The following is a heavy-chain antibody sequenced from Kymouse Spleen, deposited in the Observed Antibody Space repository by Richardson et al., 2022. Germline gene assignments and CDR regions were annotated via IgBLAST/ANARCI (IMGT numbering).Heavy chain of an antibody. CDR1: GGSFSGYY. D-gene: IGHD6-6*01. V-gene: IGHV4-34*01. CDR3: AREGGIAARPDYYYYYGMDV. Sequence: QVQLQQWGAGLLKPSETLSLTCAVYGGSFSGYYWSWIRQPPGKGLEWIGEINHSGSTNYNPSLKSRVTISVDTSKNQFSLKLSSVTAADTAVYYCAREGGIAARPDYYYYYGMDVWGQGTTVTVSS. J-gene: IGHJ6*02. CDR2: INHSGST.